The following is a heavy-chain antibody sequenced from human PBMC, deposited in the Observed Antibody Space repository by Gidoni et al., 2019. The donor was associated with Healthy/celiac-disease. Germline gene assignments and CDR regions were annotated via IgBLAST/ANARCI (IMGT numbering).Heavy chain of an antibody. CDR3: TTDQGSRGDYYYYGMDV. J-gene: IGHJ6*02. CDR2: IKSKTDGGTT. D-gene: IGHD3-10*01. CDR1: GFTFSHAW. Sequence: EVQLVESGGGLVKPGGSLRLSCAASGFTFSHAWLNWVRQAPGKGLEWVGRIKSKTDGGTTDYAAPVKGRFTISRDDSKNTLYLQMNSLKTEDTAVYYCTTDQGSRGDYYYYGMDVWGQGTTVTVSS. V-gene: IGHV3-15*07.